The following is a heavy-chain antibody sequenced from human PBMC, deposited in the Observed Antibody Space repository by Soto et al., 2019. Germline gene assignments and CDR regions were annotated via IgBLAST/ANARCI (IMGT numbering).Heavy chain of an antibody. V-gene: IGHV1-3*01. D-gene: IGHD2-15*01. Sequence: GASVKVSCKASGYTFTSYAMHWVRQAPGQRLEWMGWINAGNGNTKYSQKFQGRVTITRDTSASTAYTELSSLRSEDTAVYYCAREMIEWYFCGCSCHPGALYIRAQRTMVTVS. J-gene: IGHJ3*02. CDR3: AREMIEWYFCGCSCHPGALYI. CDR1: GYTFTSYA. CDR2: INAGNGNT.